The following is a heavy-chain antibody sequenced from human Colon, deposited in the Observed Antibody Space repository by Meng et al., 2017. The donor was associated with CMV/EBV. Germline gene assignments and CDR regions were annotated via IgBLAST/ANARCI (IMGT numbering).Heavy chain of an antibody. CDR3: VRSSGWSLFDY. CDR2: IRSDGSAT. V-gene: IGHV1-2*02. CDR1: GYTFSDYY. J-gene: IGHJ4*02. Sequence: GQLMQSGAGVKEPGASVKVSCKPSGYTFSDYYMHWVRQAPGQGLEWMGWIRSDGSATNYAQKFRGRVTMTRDASVSTAYMELSGLTSDDTAVYFCVRSSGWSLFDYWGPGALVTVSS. D-gene: IGHD6-19*01.